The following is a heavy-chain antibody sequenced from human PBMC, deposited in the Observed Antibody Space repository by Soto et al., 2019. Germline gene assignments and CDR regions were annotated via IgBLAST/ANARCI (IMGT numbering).Heavy chain of an antibody. CDR2: ISAYNGNT. CDR1: GYTFTSYG. J-gene: IGHJ3*01. D-gene: IGHD1-26*01. CDR3: ARAVGATYALDL. Sequence: QVQLVQSGAEVKKPGASVKVSGKASGYTFTSYGITWVRQAPGKGLEWMVWISAYNGNTNYAQKLQGRVTMTTDTSTSAAYMELRSLRSDDTAVYYCARAVGATYALDLWGQGTMVTFSS. V-gene: IGHV1-18*01.